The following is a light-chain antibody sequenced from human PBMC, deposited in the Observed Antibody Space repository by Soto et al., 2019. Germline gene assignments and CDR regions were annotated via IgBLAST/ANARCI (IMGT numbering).Light chain of an antibody. CDR3: QQHAGSPIT. V-gene: IGKV3-20*01. Sequence: EIVLTQSPGTLSLSPGERATLSCRASQSISSTYLAWYHQKPGQAPRLLIYGASSRATGTPDRFSGSGSGTDFTLTISRLEPEDFAVYYCQQHAGSPITFGQGTRLEIK. J-gene: IGKJ5*01. CDR2: GAS. CDR1: QSISSTY.